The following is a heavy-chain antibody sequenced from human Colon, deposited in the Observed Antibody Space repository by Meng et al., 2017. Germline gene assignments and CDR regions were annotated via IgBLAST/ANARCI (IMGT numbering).Heavy chain of an antibody. CDR1: GTSISRSNW. CDR2: IYHIGST. CDR3: ARENDSGNSYDH. D-gene: IGHD3-10*01. J-gene: IGHJ4*02. V-gene: IGHV4-4*02. Sequence: QVQLQESGPGLVTPSGTLSLTCAVSGTSISRSNWWTWVRQAPGKGLEWIGEIYHIGSTNYNPSLKSRVTILVDESKNEFSLKLTSVTAADTAVYYCARENDSGNSYDHWGRGTLLTVSS.